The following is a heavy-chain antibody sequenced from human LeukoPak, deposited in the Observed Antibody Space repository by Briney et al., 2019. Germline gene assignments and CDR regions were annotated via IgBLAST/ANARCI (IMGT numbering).Heavy chain of an antibody. CDR3: ARGGYSNYVDY. J-gene: IGHJ4*02. V-gene: IGHV1-18*01. D-gene: IGHD5-18*01. CDR1: GYTFINYG. Sequence: ASVKVSCEASGYTFINYGINWVRQAPGQGLEWMGWINAYNGNTNYAQKVQGRVTMTTDTSASTAYMELRSLRSDDTAVYYCARGGYSNYVDYWGQGTLVTVSS. CDR2: INAYNGNT.